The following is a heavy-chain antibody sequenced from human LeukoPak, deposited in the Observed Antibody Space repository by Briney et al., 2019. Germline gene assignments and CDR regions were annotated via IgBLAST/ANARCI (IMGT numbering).Heavy chain of an antibody. Sequence: SETLSLTCAVYGGSFSGYYWSWIRQPPGKGLEWIGEINHSGSTNYNPSLKSRVTISVDTSKNQFSLKLSSVTAADTAVYYCAGAFTFRREKPKENWFDPWGQGTLVTVSS. CDR2: INHSGST. D-gene: IGHD3-16*01. CDR3: AGAFTFRREKPKENWFDP. CDR1: GGSFSGYY. V-gene: IGHV4-34*01. J-gene: IGHJ5*02.